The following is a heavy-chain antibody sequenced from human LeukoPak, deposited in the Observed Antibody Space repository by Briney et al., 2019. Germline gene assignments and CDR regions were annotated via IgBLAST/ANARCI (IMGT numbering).Heavy chain of an antibody. CDR1: GFTVSNTY. D-gene: IGHD3-16*01. CDR2: IKSKTDGGTT. J-gene: IGHJ4*02. CDR3: TQGGTKAYS. Sequence: GGSLRLSCAASGFTVSNTYMTWVRQAPGKGLEWVGRIKSKTDGGTTDFAAPVKGRFAISRDDSKNTLSLQMNSLKTEDTGVYYCTQGGTKAYSWGQGTLVTVSS. V-gene: IGHV3-15*01.